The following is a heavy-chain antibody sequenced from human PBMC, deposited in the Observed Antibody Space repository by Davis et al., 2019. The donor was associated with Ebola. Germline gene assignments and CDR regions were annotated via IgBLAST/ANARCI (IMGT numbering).Heavy chain of an antibody. Sequence: PGGSLRLSCAASGFTFSSYSMNWVRQAPGKGLEWVSYISSSSSTIYYADSVKGRFTISRDNAKNSLYLQMNSLRDEDTAVYYCARAPIYGDYAYFDYWGQGTLVTVSS. CDR1: GFTFSSYS. D-gene: IGHD4-17*01. V-gene: IGHV3-48*02. CDR3: ARAPIYGDYAYFDY. CDR2: ISSSSSTI. J-gene: IGHJ4*02.